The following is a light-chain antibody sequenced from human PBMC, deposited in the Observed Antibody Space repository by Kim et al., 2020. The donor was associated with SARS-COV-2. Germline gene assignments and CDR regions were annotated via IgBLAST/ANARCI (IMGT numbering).Light chain of an antibody. CDR1: QGINSN. J-gene: IGKJ4*01. Sequence: ASVGDTVTVTCRASQGINSNLAWYQQRPGKAPNLLIYSAFTLHSGVPSRFSGSGSGTDFTLTITRLQPEDFATYHCQKHHSFQLTFGGGTKVDIK. V-gene: IGKV1-9*01. CDR2: SAF. CDR3: QKHHSFQLT.